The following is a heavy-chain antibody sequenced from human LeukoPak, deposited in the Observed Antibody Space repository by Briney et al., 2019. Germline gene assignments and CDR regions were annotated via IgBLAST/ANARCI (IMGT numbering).Heavy chain of an antibody. V-gene: IGHV1-46*01. CDR2: INPRGGST. J-gene: IGHJ4*02. D-gene: IGHD4-11*01. CDR3: ARVGTTGATADN. CDR1: GYTFTTYY. Sequence: ASVKVSCKASGYTFTTYYIHWVRQAPGQGPEGMGIINPRGGSTDYAQKFQDRITMTSDTSTSTVYMELKSLTSEDTAVYFCARVGTTGATADNWGQGTLVTVSS.